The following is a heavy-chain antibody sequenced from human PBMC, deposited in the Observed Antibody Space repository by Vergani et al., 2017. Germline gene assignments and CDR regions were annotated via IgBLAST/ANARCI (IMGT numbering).Heavy chain of an antibody. CDR2: IYSSGST. J-gene: IGHJ5*02. Sequence: QVQLQESGPGLVKPSETLSLTCTVSGGSLINYYWSWVRQPPGKGLEWIGYIYSSGSTTYSPSLKSRLTMSVDPSKNQFSLKLRSVTLADTAVYYCARDSGGYVWGSYETWFDPWGQGTLVTVSS. D-gene: IGHD3-16*01. CDR1: GGSLINYY. CDR3: ARDSGGYVWGSYETWFDP. V-gene: IGHV4-59*01.